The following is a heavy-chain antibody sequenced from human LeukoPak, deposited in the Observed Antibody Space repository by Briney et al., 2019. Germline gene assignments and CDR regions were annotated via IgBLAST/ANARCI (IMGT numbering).Heavy chain of an antibody. CDR1: GFTFSSYA. J-gene: IGHJ6*02. V-gene: IGHV3-23*01. D-gene: IGHD3-22*01. CDR2: ISGSGGST. CDR3: AKDGTDDTSGFYYYYGMDV. Sequence: GGSLRLSCAASGFTFSSYATSWVRQAPGKGLEWVSAISGSGGSTYYADSVKGRFTISRGNSKYTLYLQMNSLRAEDTAVYYCAKDGTDDTSGFYYYYGMDVWGQGTTVTVSS.